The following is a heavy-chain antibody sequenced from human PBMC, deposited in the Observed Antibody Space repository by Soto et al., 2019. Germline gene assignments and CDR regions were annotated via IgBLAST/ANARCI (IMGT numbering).Heavy chain of an antibody. J-gene: IGHJ4*02. CDR1: GFTFSRYG. CDR3: AKDGMTTVTYYYFDY. Sequence: QVQLVESGGGVVQPGRSLRLSCAASGFTFSRYGMHWVRQAPGKGLEWVAVISYDGSNKYYADSVKGRFTISRDNSKNTLYLQMNSLRAEDTAVYYCAKDGMTTVTYYYFDYWGQGTLVTVSS. V-gene: IGHV3-30*18. D-gene: IGHD4-17*01. CDR2: ISYDGSNK.